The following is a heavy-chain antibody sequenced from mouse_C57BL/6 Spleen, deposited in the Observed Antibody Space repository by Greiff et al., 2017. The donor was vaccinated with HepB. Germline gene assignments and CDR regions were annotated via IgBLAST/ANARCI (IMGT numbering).Heavy chain of an antibody. CDR1: GFTFNTYA. V-gene: IGHV10-3*01. CDR2: IRSKSSNYAT. Sequence: EVQGVESGGGLVQPKGSLKLSCAASGFTFNTYAMHWVRQAPGKGLEWVARIRSKSSNYATYYADSVKDRFTISRDDSQSMLYLQMNNLKTEDTAMYDCVKDYYYGSGYDHAMDYWGQGTSVTVSS. J-gene: IGHJ4*01. CDR3: VKDYYYGSGYDHAMDY. D-gene: IGHD1-1*01.